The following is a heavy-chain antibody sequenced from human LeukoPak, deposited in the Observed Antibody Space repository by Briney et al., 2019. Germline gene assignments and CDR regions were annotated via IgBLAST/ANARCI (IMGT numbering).Heavy chain of an antibody. CDR1: GFTFSSYG. Sequence: GRSLRLSCAASGFTFSSYGMHWVRQAPGKGLEWVAVIWYDGSNKYYADSVKGRFTISRDNSKNTLYLQMNSLRAEDTAVYYCAKEGYDSSGYYYPWGQGTLVTVSS. CDR3: AKEGYDSSGYYYP. CDR2: IWYDGSNK. V-gene: IGHV3-33*06. D-gene: IGHD3-22*01. J-gene: IGHJ5*02.